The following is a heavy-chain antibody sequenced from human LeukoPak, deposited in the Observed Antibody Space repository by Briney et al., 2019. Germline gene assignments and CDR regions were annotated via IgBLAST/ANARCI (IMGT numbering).Heavy chain of an antibody. CDR3: ARDPQLGPFDY. J-gene: IGHJ4*02. D-gene: IGHD6-6*01. CDR1: GGPISSYY. Sequence: SETLSLTCTVSGGPISSYYWSWIRQPAGKGLEWIGRIYTSVRTNYNPSLKSRVTMSVDTSKKQFSLKLSSVTAADTAVYYCARDPQLGPFDYWGQGTLVTVSS. CDR2: IYTSVRT. V-gene: IGHV4-4*07.